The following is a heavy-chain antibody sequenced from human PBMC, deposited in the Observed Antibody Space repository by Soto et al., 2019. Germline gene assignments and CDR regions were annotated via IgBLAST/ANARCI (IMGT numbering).Heavy chain of an antibody. Sequence: QVQLQESGPGLVKPSQTLSLTCTVSGGSISSGGYFWSWIRQPPGKGLEWIGNIFYSGTTYYNPSLKRRVTISVDTSKSQFSLKLRSVTAAGTAVYFCARGVLYWGQGTLVTVSS. CDR3: ARGVLY. J-gene: IGHJ4*02. V-gene: IGHV4-31*03. CDR2: IFYSGTT. D-gene: IGHD1-1*01. CDR1: GGSISSGGYF.